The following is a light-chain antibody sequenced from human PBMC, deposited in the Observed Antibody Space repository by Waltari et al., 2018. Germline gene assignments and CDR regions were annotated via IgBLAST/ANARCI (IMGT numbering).Light chain of an antibody. Sequence: ELVMTQSPAILSLSPGESATISCRASQGVSSHLAWYQQKPGQAPRLLIYGASTRATGVPVRFSGSGSGTEFTLNISSLQSEDFAAYYCQHYFNWPRTFGQGTKVEVK. V-gene: IGKV3-15*01. J-gene: IGKJ1*01. CDR3: QHYFNWPRT. CDR2: GAS. CDR1: QGVSSH.